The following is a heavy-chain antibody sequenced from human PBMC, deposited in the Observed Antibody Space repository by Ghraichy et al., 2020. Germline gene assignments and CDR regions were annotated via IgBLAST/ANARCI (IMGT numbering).Heavy chain of an antibody. V-gene: IGHV3-11*01. D-gene: IGHD3-9*01. Sequence: LNISCAASGFTFSDYYMSWIRQAPGKGLEWVSYISSSGSTIYYADSVKGRFTISRDNAKNSLYLQMNSLRAEDTAVYYCARDQSDYDILTGYRAGGGMDVWGQGTTVTVSS. CDR1: GFTFSDYY. CDR3: ARDQSDYDILTGYRAGGGMDV. CDR2: ISSSGSTI. J-gene: IGHJ6*02.